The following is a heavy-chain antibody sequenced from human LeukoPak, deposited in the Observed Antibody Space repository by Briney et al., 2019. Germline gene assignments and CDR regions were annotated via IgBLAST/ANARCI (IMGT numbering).Heavy chain of an antibody. CDR2: IKQDGSEK. Sequence: GGSLRLSCAASGFTFSSYSMNWVRQAPGKGLEWVANIKQDGSEKYYVDSVKGRFTISRDNAKNSLYLQMNSLRAEDTAVYYCARYHYGSGSYYAREYYFDYWGQGTLVTVSS. CDR1: GFTFSSYS. V-gene: IGHV3-7*01. J-gene: IGHJ4*02. CDR3: ARYHYGSGSYYAREYYFDY. D-gene: IGHD3-10*01.